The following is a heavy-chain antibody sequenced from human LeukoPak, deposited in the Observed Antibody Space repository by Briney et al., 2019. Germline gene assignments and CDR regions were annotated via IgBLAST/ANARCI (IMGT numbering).Heavy chain of an antibody. CDR1: GSTFSAYW. D-gene: IGHD1-1*01. CDR2: ISNDGSNI. Sequence: PGGSLRLSCAASGSTFSAYWMTWVRQAPGKGLEWVAVISNDGSNIYYDVSMKGRFTISRDNAKNTLYLQMNSLRVDDTAVYYCAKDEAVGTTINLLLDYWGQGTLVTVSS. J-gene: IGHJ4*02. V-gene: IGHV3-30*18. CDR3: AKDEAVGTTINLLLDY.